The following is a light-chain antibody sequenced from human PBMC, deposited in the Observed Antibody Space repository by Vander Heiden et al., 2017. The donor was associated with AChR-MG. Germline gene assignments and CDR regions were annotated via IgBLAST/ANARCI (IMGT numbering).Light chain of an antibody. J-gene: IGLJ2*01. V-gene: IGLV3-21*02. Sequence: SYALTQPPSVSVAPGQAARISCRGNNVGSESVHWYQQQPGQAPVLVVYAGSFRPSGIPERFSGSNSGQTATLTISRVEAGDEADYYCQVCDSRSVRVVFGGGTKLTVL. CDR2: AGS. CDR3: QVCDSRSVRVV. CDR1: NVGSES.